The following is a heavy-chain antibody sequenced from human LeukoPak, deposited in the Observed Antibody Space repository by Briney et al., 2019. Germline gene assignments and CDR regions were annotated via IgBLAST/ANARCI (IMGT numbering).Heavy chain of an antibody. J-gene: IGHJ6*02. V-gene: IGHV3-30*18. CDR1: GFTFSSYG. CDR2: ISYDRTNK. D-gene: IGHD4-17*01. CDR3: AKAVTTYYYYAMDV. Sequence: GGSLRLSCAASGFTFSSYGMHWVRQAPGKGLEWVSFISYDRTNKYYADSVKGRFTLSRDNSKNTLFLQMNSLRAEDTAVYYCAKAVTTYYYYAMDVWGQGTTVTVSS.